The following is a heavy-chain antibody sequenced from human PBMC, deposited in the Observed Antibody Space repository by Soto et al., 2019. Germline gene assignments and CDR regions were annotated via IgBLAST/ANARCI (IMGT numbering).Heavy chain of an antibody. J-gene: IGHJ6*02. V-gene: IGHV4-39*01. Sequence: SETLSLTCTVSGGSISSSTYYWGWIRQPPGKGLEWIGSIYYSGSTYYNPSLKSRVTISVDTSKNQFSLKLSSVTAADTAVYYCARYWGYYYDSSVAPYGMDVWGQGTTVTVS. CDR2: IYYSGST. CDR1: GGSISSSTYY. CDR3: ARYWGYYYDSSVAPYGMDV. D-gene: IGHD3-22*01.